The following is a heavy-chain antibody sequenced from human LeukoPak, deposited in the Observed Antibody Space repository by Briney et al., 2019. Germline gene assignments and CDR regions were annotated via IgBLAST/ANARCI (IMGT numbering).Heavy chain of an antibody. Sequence: SETLSLTCAVSVDSIYSNNWRSWVRQSPGKGLEWIGEIYHTGSTNSNPSLKSRVTISVDMSKNQFSLRLTSVTAADTAVYYCAREGTVTPLDYWGQGTLVTVSS. J-gene: IGHJ4*02. V-gene: IGHV4-4*02. CDR3: AREGTVTPLDY. CDR2: IYHTGST. D-gene: IGHD4-17*01. CDR1: VDSIYSNNW.